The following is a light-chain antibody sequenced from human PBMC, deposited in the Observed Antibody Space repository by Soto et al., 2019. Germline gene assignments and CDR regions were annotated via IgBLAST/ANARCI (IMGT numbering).Light chain of an antibody. CDR2: WAS. V-gene: IGKV4-1*01. CDR1: QNNKNY. CDR3: QDYYSSWT. J-gene: IGKJ1*01. Sequence: DIVMTQSPDSLAVSLGERATISCKSSQNNKNYLAWYQQKTGQPPKLLIDWASTRASGVPDRFSGSGSGTDFTLTISSLQAEDVGIYYCQDYYSSWTFGQGTKVEIK.